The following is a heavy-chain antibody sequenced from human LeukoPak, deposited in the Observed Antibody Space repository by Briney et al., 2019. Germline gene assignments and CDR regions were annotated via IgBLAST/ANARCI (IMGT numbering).Heavy chain of an antibody. CDR3: AKDLAYYYDSSGYPRVDY. J-gene: IGHJ4*02. CDR2: ISYDGSNK. CDR1: GFTFSSYA. D-gene: IGHD3-22*01. V-gene: IGHV3-30*04. Sequence: PGGSLRLSCAASGFTFSSYAMHWVRQAPGKGLEWVAVISYDGSNKYYADSVKGRFTISRDNSKNTLYLQMNSLRAEDTAVYYCAKDLAYYYDSSGYPRVDYWGQGTLVTVSS.